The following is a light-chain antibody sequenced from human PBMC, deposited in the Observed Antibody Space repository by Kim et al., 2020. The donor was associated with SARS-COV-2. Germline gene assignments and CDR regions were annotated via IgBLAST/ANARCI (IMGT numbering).Light chain of an antibody. CDR2: GAS. Sequence: SMAPGERASLSCRAGQRVSSDVAWYQQRPGQAPRLLIYGASTRAAGVPARFSGGGSGTEFTFTINRLQSEDFAVYYCQQYIDWPPAFGGGTKVEI. V-gene: IGKV3-15*01. CDR3: QQYIDWPPA. J-gene: IGKJ4*01. CDR1: QRVSSD.